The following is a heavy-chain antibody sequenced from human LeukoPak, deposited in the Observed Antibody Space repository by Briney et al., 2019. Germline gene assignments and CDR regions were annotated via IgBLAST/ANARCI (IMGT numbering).Heavy chain of an antibody. J-gene: IGHJ4*02. D-gene: IGHD2-2*01. CDR1: GHSTTRGYY. CDR3: SRVLPVPYLLDS. V-gene: IGHV4-38-2*01. CDR2: CFQTEKI. Sequence: SGTLSLTCALSGHSTTRGYYWAGFRPSPGKGPEWIATCFQTEKIFYAASLESRVIISSDTSRSPFSLNLTSLTAADRAVYYCSRVLPVPYLLDSWGQGTPVTASS.